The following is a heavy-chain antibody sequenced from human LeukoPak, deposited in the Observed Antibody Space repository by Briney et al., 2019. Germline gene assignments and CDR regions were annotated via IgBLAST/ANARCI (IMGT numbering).Heavy chain of an antibody. V-gene: IGHV4-61*02. CDR1: GGSISSGSYY. CDR3: ARDGIFGVVNYYFDY. CDR2: IYISGST. D-gene: IGHD3-3*01. Sequence: SETLSLTCTVSGGSISSGSYYWSWIRQPAGKGLEWIGRIYISGSTNYNPSLKSRVTISVDTSKNQFSLKLSSVTAADTAVYYCARDGIFGVVNYYFDYWGQGTLVTVSS. J-gene: IGHJ4*02.